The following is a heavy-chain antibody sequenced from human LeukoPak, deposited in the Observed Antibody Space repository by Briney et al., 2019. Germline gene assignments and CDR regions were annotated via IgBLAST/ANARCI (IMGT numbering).Heavy chain of an antibody. J-gene: IGHJ4*02. CDR2: ISWNSGSI. V-gene: IGHV3-9*01. CDR3: AKEPLD. Sequence: GRSLRLSCAASGFTFDDYAMHWVRQAPGKGLEWVSGISWNSGSIGYADSVKGRFTISRDNAKNTLYLQMNSLRGEDTAVYYCAKEPLDWGQGTLVTVSS. CDR1: GFTFDDYA.